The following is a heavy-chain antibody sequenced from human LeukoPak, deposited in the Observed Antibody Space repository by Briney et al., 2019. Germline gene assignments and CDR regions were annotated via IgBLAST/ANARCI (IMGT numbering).Heavy chain of an antibody. CDR3: ARVAGTCDFDY. Sequence: SETLSLTCAVYGGSFSGYYWSWIRQPPGKGLEWTGEINHSGSTNYNPSLKSRVTISVDTSKNQFSLKLSSVTAADTAVYYCARVAGTCDFDYWGQGTLVTVSS. V-gene: IGHV4-34*01. D-gene: IGHD6-19*01. CDR2: INHSGST. J-gene: IGHJ4*02. CDR1: GGSFSGYY.